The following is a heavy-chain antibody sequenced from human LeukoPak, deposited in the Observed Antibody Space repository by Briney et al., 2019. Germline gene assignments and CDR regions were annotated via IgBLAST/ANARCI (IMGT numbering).Heavy chain of an antibody. J-gene: IGHJ6*02. CDR3: AGDLMVRGVMKYYGMDV. CDR1: GYTFTGYY. V-gene: IGHV1-2*02. D-gene: IGHD3-10*01. Sequence: ASVKVSCKASGYTFTGYYMHWVRQAPGQGLEWMGWINPNSGGTNYAQKFQGRVTMTRDTSISTAYMELSRLRSDDTAVYYCAGDLMVRGVMKYYGMDVWGQGTTVTVSS. CDR2: INPNSGGT.